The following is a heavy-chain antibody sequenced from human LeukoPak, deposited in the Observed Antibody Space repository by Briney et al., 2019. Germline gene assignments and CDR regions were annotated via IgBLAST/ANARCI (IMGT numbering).Heavy chain of an antibody. V-gene: IGHV4-61*02. CDR1: GGFISSGSYY. D-gene: IGHD3-22*01. J-gene: IGHJ6*03. CDR3: ARERNDSSGYYHYYYYYYMDV. Sequence: SETLSLTCTVSGGFISSGSYYWSWIRQPARKGLEWIGRIYTSGSTNYNPSLKSRVTISVDTSKNQFSLKLSSVTAADTAVYYCARERNDSSGYYHYYYYYYMDVWGKGTTVTVSS. CDR2: IYTSGST.